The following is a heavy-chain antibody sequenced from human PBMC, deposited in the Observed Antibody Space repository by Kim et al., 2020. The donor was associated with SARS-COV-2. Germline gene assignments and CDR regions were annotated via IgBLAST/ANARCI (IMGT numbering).Heavy chain of an antibody. J-gene: IGHJ6*02. Sequence: PSLKSRVTISVDTAKNQFSLKLSSVTAADTAGYYCARARIAAATYYYGRDVWGQGTTVTVSS. V-gene: IGHV4-59*01. CDR3: ARARIAAATYYYGRDV. D-gene: IGHD6-13*01.